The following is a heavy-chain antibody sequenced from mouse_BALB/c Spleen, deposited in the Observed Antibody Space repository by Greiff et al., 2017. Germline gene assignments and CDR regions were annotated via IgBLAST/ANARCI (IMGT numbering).Heavy chain of an antibody. V-gene: IGHV7-3*02. CDR1: GFTFTDYY. D-gene: IGHD2-10*02. Sequence: EVKVEESGGGLVQPGGSLRLSCATSGFTFTDYYMSWVRQPPGKALEWLGFIRNKANGYTTEYSASVKGRFTISRDNSQSILYLQMNTLRAEDSATYYCAREGYGNYVFAYWGQGTLVTVSA. CDR3: AREGYGNYVFAY. CDR2: IRNKANGYTT. J-gene: IGHJ3*01.